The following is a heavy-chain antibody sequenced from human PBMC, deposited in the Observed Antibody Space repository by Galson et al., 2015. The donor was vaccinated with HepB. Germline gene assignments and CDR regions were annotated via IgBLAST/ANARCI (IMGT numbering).Heavy chain of an antibody. D-gene: IGHD3-22*01. J-gene: IGHJ4*02. CDR3: TTDLRNYDSSGQRY. CDR1: GFTFSNAW. V-gene: IGHV3-15*01. Sequence: SLRLSCAASGFTFSNAWMSWVRQAPGKGLEWVGRIKSKTDGGTTDCAAPVKGRFTISRDDSKNTLYLQMNSLKTEDTAVYYCTTDLRNYDSSGQRYWGQGTLVTVSS. CDR2: IKSKTDGGTT.